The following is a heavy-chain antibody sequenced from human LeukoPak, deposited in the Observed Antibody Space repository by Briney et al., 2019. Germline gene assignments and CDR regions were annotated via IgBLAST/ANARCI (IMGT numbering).Heavy chain of an antibody. J-gene: IGHJ5*02. CDR1: GFTVSSYG. CDR2: ISYDGSNK. V-gene: IGHV3-30*18. Sequence: GGSLRLSCAASGFTVSSYGMHWVRQAPGQGLEWVAVISYDGSNKYYADSVKGRFTISRDNSKNTLYLQMDSLRAEDTALYYCAKAGYFPGPWFDPWGQGTLVTVSS. CDR3: AKAGYFPGPWFDP. D-gene: IGHD2/OR15-2a*01.